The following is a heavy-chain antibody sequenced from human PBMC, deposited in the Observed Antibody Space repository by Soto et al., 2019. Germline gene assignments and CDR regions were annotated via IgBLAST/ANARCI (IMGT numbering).Heavy chain of an antibody. CDR1: GFSLSTSGVG. CDR3: AHSRLGLRYFDWSFDY. CDR2: IYWNDDK. Sequence: QITLKESGPTLVKPTQTLTLTCTFSGFSLSTSGVGVGWIRQPPGKALEWLALIYWNDDKRYSPSLKSRLTITKDTSKNQVVLTRTNMDPVDTATDYCAHSRLGLRYFDWSFDYWGQGTLVTVSS. J-gene: IGHJ4*02. D-gene: IGHD3-9*01. V-gene: IGHV2-5*01.